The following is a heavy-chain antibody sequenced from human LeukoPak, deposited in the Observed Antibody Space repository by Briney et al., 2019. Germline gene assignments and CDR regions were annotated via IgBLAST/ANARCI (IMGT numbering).Heavy chain of an antibody. CDR3: AGGEGSDGSGPYFDY. CDR2: LYTSGRT. CDR1: GGHNSSYY. D-gene: IGHD3-22*01. V-gene: IGHV4-4*07. Sequence: SETLPLTCTVSGGHNSSYYWSWIRQPAGKALEWIGRLYTSGRTNYNPSLKSRVTMSVDTSKNQFSLKLRSVPAADTAVYYCAGGEGSDGSGPYFDYWGQGTLVTVSS. J-gene: IGHJ4*02.